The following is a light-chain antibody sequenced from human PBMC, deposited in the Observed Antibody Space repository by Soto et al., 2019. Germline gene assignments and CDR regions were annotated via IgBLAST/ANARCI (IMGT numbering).Light chain of an antibody. CDR1: SSDVGAYNF. CDR3: CSFAGSNSWV. V-gene: IGLV2-23*01. Sequence: QSALTQPASVSGSPGQSITISCTGTSSDVGAYNFVSWHQQHPGKAPKLMIYEATRRPSGISNRFSGSKSGNTASLTISGLQAEDEADYYCCSFAGSNSWVFGGGTKVTVL. J-gene: IGLJ3*02. CDR2: EAT.